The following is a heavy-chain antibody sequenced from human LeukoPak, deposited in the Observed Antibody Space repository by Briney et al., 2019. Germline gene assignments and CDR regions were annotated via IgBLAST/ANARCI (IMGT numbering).Heavy chain of an antibody. V-gene: IGHV1-69*04. CDR1: GGTFSSYA. Sequence: GASVKVSCKASGGTFSSYAISWVRQAPGQGLEWMGRIIPILGIANYAQKFQGRVTITADKSASTAYMELSSLRSEDTAVYYCARGGSSSSRSWGQGTLVTASS. CDR2: IIPILGIA. CDR3: ARGGSSSSRS. J-gene: IGHJ4*02. D-gene: IGHD6-6*01.